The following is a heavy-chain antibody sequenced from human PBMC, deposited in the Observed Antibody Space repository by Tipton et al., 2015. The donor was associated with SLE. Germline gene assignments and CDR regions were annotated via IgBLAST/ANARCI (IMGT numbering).Heavy chain of an antibody. CDR2: LNYNGGA. CDR1: GGSITNKY. D-gene: IGHD1-14*01. CDR3: ARGIWDFDL. J-gene: IGHJ2*01. Sequence: TLSLTCSVSGGSITNKYWSWIRQPPGKGLEWIGYLNYNGGATYSPSLKSRVTTSVDTSKNQFSLNLNSVTAADTAVYYCARGIWDFDLWGRGTLVTVSS. V-gene: IGHV4-59*08.